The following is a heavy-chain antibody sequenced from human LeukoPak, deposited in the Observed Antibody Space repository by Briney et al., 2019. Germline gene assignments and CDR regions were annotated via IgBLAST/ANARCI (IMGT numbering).Heavy chain of an antibody. Sequence: GASVKVSCKASGYIFTNYYLHWVRQAPGQGLEWMGWISAYNGNTNYAQKLQGRVTMTTDTSTSTAYMELRSLRSDDTAVYYCARGYSSGWYLAGEYYFDYWGQGTLVTVSS. J-gene: IGHJ4*02. CDR3: ARGYSSGWYLAGEYYFDY. CDR1: GYIFTNYY. D-gene: IGHD6-19*01. V-gene: IGHV1-18*04. CDR2: ISAYNGNT.